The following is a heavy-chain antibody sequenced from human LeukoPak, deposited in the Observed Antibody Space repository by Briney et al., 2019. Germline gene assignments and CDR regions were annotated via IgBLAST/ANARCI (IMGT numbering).Heavy chain of an antibody. D-gene: IGHD2-2*02. CDR1: GGSISSYY. J-gene: IGHJ4*02. Sequence: SETLSLTCTVSGGSISSYYWSWIRQPPGKGLEWIGYIYYSGSTNYNPSLKSRVTISVDTSKSQFSLKLSSVTAADTAVYYCARLGDALVPAAIEIDYWGQGTLVTVSS. V-gene: IGHV4-59*08. CDR3: ARLGDALVPAAIEIDY. CDR2: IYYSGST.